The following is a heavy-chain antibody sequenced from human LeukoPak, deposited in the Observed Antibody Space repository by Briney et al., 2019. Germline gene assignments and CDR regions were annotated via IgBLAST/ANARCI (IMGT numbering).Heavy chain of an antibody. J-gene: IGHJ4*02. D-gene: IGHD2-2*01. CDR3: ARPSTAANDY. Sequence: GESLKISCKGSGYSFTSNWIGWVRQMSGKGLEWMGIIYPGDSDTRYSPSFQGQVTISADKSISTAYLQWSSLKASDTGMYYRARPSTAANDYWGQGTLVTVSS. CDR2: IYPGDSDT. V-gene: IGHV5-51*01. CDR1: GYSFTSNW.